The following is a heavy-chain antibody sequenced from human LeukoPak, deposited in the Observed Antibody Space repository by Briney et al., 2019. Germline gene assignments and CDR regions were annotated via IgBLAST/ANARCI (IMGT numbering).Heavy chain of an antibody. Sequence: ASVRVSFKASGYTFTDYYLHWVRQAPGHGLEWMGWINPNSGGTNYAQKFQGRVAMTRVTSITTAYMELNRLRSDDTAVYYCARAYTSPNGPYWGQGILVTVSS. J-gene: IGHJ4*02. CDR2: INPNSGGT. CDR3: ARAYTSPNGPY. D-gene: IGHD3-16*01. CDR1: GYTFTDYY. V-gene: IGHV1-2*02.